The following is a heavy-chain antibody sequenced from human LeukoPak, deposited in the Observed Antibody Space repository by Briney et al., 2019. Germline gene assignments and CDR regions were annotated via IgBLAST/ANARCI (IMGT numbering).Heavy chain of an antibody. D-gene: IGHD3-10*01. Sequence: GESLKISWKGSGSSLSISWIAWARQMPGRGREWLGIIFPRDSETSYSPSFRGQVIISADRSINTAYLQWNSLKASDTAMYYCARLSRSRKHGSTSGVEYWGQGTLVSVSS. CDR2: IFPRDSET. CDR1: GSSLSISW. J-gene: IGHJ4*02. CDR3: ARLSRSRKHGSTSGVEY. V-gene: IGHV5-51*01.